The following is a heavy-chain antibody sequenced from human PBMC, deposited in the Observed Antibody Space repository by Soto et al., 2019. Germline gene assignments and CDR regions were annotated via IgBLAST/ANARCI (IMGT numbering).Heavy chain of an antibody. J-gene: IGHJ4*02. CDR2: ISGSGGST. CDR1: GFTFSTYG. CDR3: AKGSDSFDY. V-gene: IGHV3-23*01. Sequence: GGSLRLSCAASGFTFSTYGMSWVRQAPGKGLEWVSAISGSGGSTYYADSVKGRFTTSRDNSKNTLYLQMNSLRAEDTAVYYCAKGSDSFDYWGQGTLVTVSS.